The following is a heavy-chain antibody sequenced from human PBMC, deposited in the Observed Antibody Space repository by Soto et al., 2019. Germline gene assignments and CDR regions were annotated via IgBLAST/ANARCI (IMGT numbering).Heavy chain of an antibody. V-gene: IGHV3-7*01. Sequence: PGGSLRLSCAASGFTFSSYWMSWVRQAPGKGLEWVANIKQDGSEKYYVDSVKGRFTISRDNSKNTLYLQMNSLRAEDTAVYYCARGYSLGYDYYYGMDVWGQGTTVTVSS. D-gene: IGHD5-18*01. CDR3: ARGYSLGYDYYYGMDV. J-gene: IGHJ6*02. CDR2: IKQDGSEK. CDR1: GFTFSSYW.